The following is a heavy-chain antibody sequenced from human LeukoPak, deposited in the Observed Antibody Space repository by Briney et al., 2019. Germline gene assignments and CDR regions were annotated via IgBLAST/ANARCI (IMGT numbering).Heavy chain of an antibody. CDR1: GGSISSSSYY. CDR3: ARHDDYDSSGYYYFDY. Sequence: SETLSLTCTVSGGSISSSSYYWGWIRQPPGKGLEWIGSIYYSGSTYYNPSLKGRVTISVDTSKNQFSLKLSSVTAADTAVYCCARHDDYDSSGYYYFDYWGQGTLVTVSS. D-gene: IGHD3-22*01. J-gene: IGHJ4*02. CDR2: IYYSGST. V-gene: IGHV4-39*01.